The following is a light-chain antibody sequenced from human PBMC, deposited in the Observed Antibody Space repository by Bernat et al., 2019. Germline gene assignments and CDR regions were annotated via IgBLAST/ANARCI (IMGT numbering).Light chain of an antibody. J-gene: IGKJ5*01. Sequence: DIQLTQSPPFLSASVGDRVTITCRASQVIGTYLAWYQQKPGKAPNLLIYGASTLQTGVPSRFSGGGSGTEFTLTISSLRPEDFATYHCQQLNSYPITFGQGTRLEIK. V-gene: IGKV1-9*01. CDR2: GAS. CDR1: QVIGTY. CDR3: QQLNSYPIT.